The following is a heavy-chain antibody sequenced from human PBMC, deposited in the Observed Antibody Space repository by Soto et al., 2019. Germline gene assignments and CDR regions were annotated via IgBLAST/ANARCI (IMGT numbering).Heavy chain of an antibody. Sequence: EVQLVESGGGLVQPGGSLRLSCAASGFTFSSYWMHWVRQAPGKGLVWVSRINSDGSSISYADSVKGRFTISRDNAKNTPYLQMNSLRAEDTAVYYCAREYSTSRYFDYWGQGTLVTVSS. CDR3: AREYSTSRYFDY. CDR2: INSDGSSI. V-gene: IGHV3-74*01. D-gene: IGHD6-6*01. J-gene: IGHJ4*02. CDR1: GFTFSSYW.